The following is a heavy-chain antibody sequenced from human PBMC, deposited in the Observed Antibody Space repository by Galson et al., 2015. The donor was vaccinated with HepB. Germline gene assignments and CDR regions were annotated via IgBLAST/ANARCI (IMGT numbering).Heavy chain of an antibody. J-gene: IGHJ4*02. V-gene: IGHV4-4*02. Sequence: ETLSLTCAVSGGSISSSNWWSWVRQPPGKGLEWIGEIYHSGSTNYNPSLKSRVTISVDKSKNQFSLKLSSVTAADTAVYYCATYSGYGPTRVYWGQGTLVTVSS. D-gene: IGHD5-12*01. CDR3: ATYSGYGPTRVY. CDR1: GGSISSSNW. CDR2: IYHSGST.